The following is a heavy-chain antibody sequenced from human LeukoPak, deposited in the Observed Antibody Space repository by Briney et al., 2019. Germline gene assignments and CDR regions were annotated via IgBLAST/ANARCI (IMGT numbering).Heavy chain of an antibody. CDR2: INSDGSST. D-gene: IGHD6-19*01. Sequence: GGSLRLSCAASGFTFSSYWMHWVRQALGKGLVWVSRINSDGSSTSYADSVKGRFTISRDNAKNTLYLQMNSLRAEDTAVYYCARDQAVAGPRFDYWGQGTLVTVSS. CDR1: GFTFSSYW. CDR3: ARDQAVAGPRFDY. V-gene: IGHV3-74*01. J-gene: IGHJ4*02.